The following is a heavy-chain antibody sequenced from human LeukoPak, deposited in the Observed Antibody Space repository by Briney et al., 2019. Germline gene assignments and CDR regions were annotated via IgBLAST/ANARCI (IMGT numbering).Heavy chain of an antibody. V-gene: IGHV4-38-2*02. CDR3: ARGMVRGVIVDY. CDR1: GNSISSGYY. D-gene: IGHD3-10*01. CDR2: IYHSGGT. Sequence: SETLSLTCTVSGNSISSGYYWGWIRQPPGKGLEWIGSIYHSGGTYYNLSLKSRVTISVDTSKNQFSLKLSSVTAADTAVYYCARGMVRGVIVDYWGQGTLVTVSS. J-gene: IGHJ4*02.